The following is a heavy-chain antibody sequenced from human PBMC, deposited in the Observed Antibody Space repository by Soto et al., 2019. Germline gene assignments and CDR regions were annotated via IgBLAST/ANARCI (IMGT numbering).Heavy chain of an antibody. Sequence: QITLKESGPTLVKPTQTLTLTCTFSGFSLSTSGVGVGWIRQPPGKALEWLALIYWDDDKRYSPSLKSRLTIXKXXSKNQVVLTMTYMDPVDTATYSCAHRRGASYGMDVWGQGTTVTVSS. CDR2: IYWDDDK. CDR1: GFSLSTSGVG. D-gene: IGHD1-26*01. J-gene: IGHJ6*02. V-gene: IGHV2-5*02. CDR3: AHRRGASYGMDV.